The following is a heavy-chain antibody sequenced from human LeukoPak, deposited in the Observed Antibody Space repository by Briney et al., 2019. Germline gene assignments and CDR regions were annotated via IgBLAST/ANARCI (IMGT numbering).Heavy chain of an antibody. Sequence: GGSLRLSCTASGFTFGDYAMSWFRQAPGKGLEWVSAISGSGGSTYYADSVKGRFTISRDNSKNTLYLQMNSLRAEDTAVYYCAKDHYYDSSGFDYWGQGTLVTVSS. CDR2: ISGSGGST. V-gene: IGHV3-23*01. D-gene: IGHD3-22*01. J-gene: IGHJ4*02. CDR3: AKDHYYDSSGFDY. CDR1: GFTFGDYA.